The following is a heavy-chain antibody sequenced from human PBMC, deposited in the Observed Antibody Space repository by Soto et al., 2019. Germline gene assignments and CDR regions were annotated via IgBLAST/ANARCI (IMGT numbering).Heavy chain of an antibody. CDR3: ARALGIAAAGTYYGMDV. Sequence: QVQRVQSGAEVKKPGASVKVSCKASGYTFTSYGISWVRQAPGQGLEWMGWISAYNGNTNYAQKLQGRVTMTTDTSTSTAYIELRSLRSDDTAVYYCARALGIAAAGTYYGMDVWGQGTTVTVSS. CDR2: ISAYNGNT. V-gene: IGHV1-18*01. D-gene: IGHD6-13*01. CDR1: GYTFTSYG. J-gene: IGHJ6*02.